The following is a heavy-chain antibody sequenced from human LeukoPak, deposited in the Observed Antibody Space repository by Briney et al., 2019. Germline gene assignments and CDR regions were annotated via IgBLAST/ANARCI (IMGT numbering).Heavy chain of an antibody. J-gene: IGHJ2*01. CDR3: ARGSYYDILTGYYWYFDL. CDR1: GGSISSGSYY. CDR2: IYTSGST. D-gene: IGHD3-9*01. Sequence: PSQTLSLTCTVSGGSISSGSYYWSWTRQPAGKGLEWIGRIYTSGSTNYNPSLKSRVTISVDTSKNQFSLKLSSVTAADTAVYYCARGSYYDILTGYYWYFDLWGRGTLVTVSS. V-gene: IGHV4-61*02.